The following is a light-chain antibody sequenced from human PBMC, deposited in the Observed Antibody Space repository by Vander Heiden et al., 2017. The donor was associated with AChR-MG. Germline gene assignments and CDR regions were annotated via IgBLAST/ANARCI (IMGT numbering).Light chain of an antibody. CDR1: SSNIGDNY. CDR2: DNN. J-gene: IGLJ3*02. CDR3: GTWDSSLTDGV. Sequence: QSVWTQPPSASAAPGQKVTISCAGSSSNIGDNYVSWYQQLPGTAPKLLIYDNNKRPSGIPDRFSGSKSGTSATLGITGLQTGDEADYYCGTWDSSLTDGVFGGGTKLTVL. V-gene: IGLV1-51*01.